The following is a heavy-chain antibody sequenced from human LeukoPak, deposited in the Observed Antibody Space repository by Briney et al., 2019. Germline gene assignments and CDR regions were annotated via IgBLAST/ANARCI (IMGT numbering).Heavy chain of an antibody. D-gene: IGHD6-13*01. CDR2: IYPGDSDT. Sequence: GESLQISCKGSGYSFTTYWIGWVRQMPGKGLEWMGIIYPGDSDTRYSPSYQGQVTISADKSISTAYLQWSSLEASDTAMYYCARSSSWHREFDYWGQGSLVTVSS. J-gene: IGHJ4*02. CDR3: ARSSSWHREFDY. CDR1: GYSFTTYW. V-gene: IGHV5-51*01.